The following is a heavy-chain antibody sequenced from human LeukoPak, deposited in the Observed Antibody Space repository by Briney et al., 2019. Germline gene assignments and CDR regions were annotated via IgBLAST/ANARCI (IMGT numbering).Heavy chain of an antibody. CDR2: IYHSGST. Sequence: PSETLSLTCTVSGYSISSGYYWGWIRQPPGKGLEWIGSIYHSGSTYYNPSLKSRVTISVDTSKNQFSLKLSSVTAADTAVYYCARGLWFGESTMYYFDYWGQGTLVTVSS. D-gene: IGHD3-10*01. V-gene: IGHV4-38-2*02. CDR1: GYSISSGYY. CDR3: ARGLWFGESTMYYFDY. J-gene: IGHJ4*02.